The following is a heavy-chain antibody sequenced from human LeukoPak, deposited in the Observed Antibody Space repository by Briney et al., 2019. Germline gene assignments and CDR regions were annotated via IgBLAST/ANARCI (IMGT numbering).Heavy chain of an antibody. Sequence: GGSLRLSCAASGFTFSSYAMSWVRQAPGKGLEWVSAISGSGGSTYYADSVKGRFTISRGNSKNTLYLQMNSLRAEDTAVYYCAKDHGYYDILTGYYPINYFDYWGQGTLVTVSS. J-gene: IGHJ4*02. CDR3: AKDHGYYDILTGYYPINYFDY. CDR1: GFTFSSYA. V-gene: IGHV3-23*01. D-gene: IGHD3-9*01. CDR2: ISGSGGST.